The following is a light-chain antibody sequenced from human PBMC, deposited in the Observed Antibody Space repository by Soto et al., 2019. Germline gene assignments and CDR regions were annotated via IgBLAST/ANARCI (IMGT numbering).Light chain of an antibody. V-gene: IGKV1-5*03. CDR3: QQYNSYSPVA. CDR1: QSISSW. CDR2: KAS. Sequence: DIQMTQSPSTLSASVGDRVTITCRASQSISSWLAWYQKKPGKAPKLLIYKASSLESGVPSRFSGSGSGTEFTLTISSLQPDDFTTYYCQQYNSYSPVAFGQGTKVEIK. J-gene: IGKJ1*01.